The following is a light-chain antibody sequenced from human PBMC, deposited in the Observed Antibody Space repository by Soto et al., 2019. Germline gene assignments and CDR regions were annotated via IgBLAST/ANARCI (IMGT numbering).Light chain of an antibody. CDR3: QQSYDTPIT. J-gene: IGKJ5*01. Sequence: IHLTQSPSSLAASVGDSVTITCRASQTITTFLNWYQHKPGKAPKVLIYGQSNLHSGVPSRFSGSGSGTEFTLTINSLQPDDFATYYCQQSYDTPITFGQGTRLEI. CDR1: QTITTF. CDR2: GQS. V-gene: IGKV1-39*01.